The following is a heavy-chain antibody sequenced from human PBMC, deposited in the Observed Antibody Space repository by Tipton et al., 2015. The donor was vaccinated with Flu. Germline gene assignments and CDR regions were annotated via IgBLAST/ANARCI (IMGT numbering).Heavy chain of an antibody. CDR1: GYTFASYG. Sequence: QVQLVQSGAEVKRPGASVKVSCKASGYTFASYGISWVRQAPGQGLEWMGWVAADNSYTRYAEDFQDRVTMTADTSTSTAYVELRSLRSDDAAVYYCARGSGYAGDYWGQGTLVTVSS. CDR2: VAADNSYT. V-gene: IGHV1-18*01. D-gene: IGHD5-12*01. CDR3: ARGSGYAGDY. J-gene: IGHJ4*01.